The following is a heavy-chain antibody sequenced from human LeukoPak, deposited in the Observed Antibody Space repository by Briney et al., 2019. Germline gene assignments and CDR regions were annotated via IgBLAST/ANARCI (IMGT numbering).Heavy chain of an antibody. D-gene: IGHD2-2*01. CDR3: ARRYCSSTSCLLDY. CDR2: ISSTSGSTI. CDR1: GFTFSNYE. J-gene: IGHJ4*02. Sequence: GGSLRLSCAASGFTFSNYEMNWVRQAPGKGLEWVSYISSTSGSTIHYADSVKGRFTISRDNAKNSLYLQMNSLRAEDTAVYYCARRYCSSTSCLLDYWGQGTLVTVSS. V-gene: IGHV3-48*03.